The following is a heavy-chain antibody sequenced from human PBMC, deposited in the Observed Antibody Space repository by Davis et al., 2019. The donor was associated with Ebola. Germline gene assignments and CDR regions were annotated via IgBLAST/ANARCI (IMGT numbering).Heavy chain of an antibody. CDR3: ARIARSSHYYYGMDV. Sequence: PGGSLRLSCTPSGFSVSNNYMTWVRQAPGKGLEWVSVIYSGGSTDYAASVKGRFSISRDDSKNTLFLQMNSLKAEDTAVFYCARIARSSHYYYGMDVWGHGTTVTVSS. CDR2: IYSGGST. J-gene: IGHJ6*02. V-gene: IGHV3-66*01. CDR1: GFSVSNNY. D-gene: IGHD6-13*01.